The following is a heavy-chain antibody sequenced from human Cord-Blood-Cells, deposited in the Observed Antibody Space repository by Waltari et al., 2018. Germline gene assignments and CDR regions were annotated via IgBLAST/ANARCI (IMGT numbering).Heavy chain of an antibody. D-gene: IGHD5-18*01. CDR2: FIPILGTA. V-gene: IGHV1-69*01. J-gene: IGHJ6*03. Sequence: QVQLVQSGAEVKKPGSSVKVSCKDSGGTFSIYAISWVRTAPGEGLEWMGGFIPILGTANYAQKFQGRVTITADESTSTAYMELSSLRSEDTAVYYCARSSYGPKIYYYYMDVWGKGTTVTVSS. CDR3: ARSSYGPKIYYYYMDV. CDR1: GGTFSIYA.